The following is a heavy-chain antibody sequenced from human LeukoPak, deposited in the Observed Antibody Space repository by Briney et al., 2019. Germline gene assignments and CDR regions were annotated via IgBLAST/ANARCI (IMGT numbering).Heavy chain of an antibody. V-gene: IGHV1-18*04. D-gene: IGHD2-2*01. CDR1: GYTFTAYY. J-gene: IGHJ4*02. CDR3: ARFYCSSTSCYVYFDY. Sequence: ASVKVSCKASGYTFTAYYMHWVRQAPGQGLEWMGWISAYNGNTNYAQKLQGRVTMTADTSTSTAYMELRSLRSDDTAVYYCARFYCSSTSCYVYFDYWGQGTLVTVSS. CDR2: ISAYNGNT.